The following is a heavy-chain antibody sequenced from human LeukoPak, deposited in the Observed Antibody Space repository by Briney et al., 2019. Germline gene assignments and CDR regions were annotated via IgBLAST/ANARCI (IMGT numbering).Heavy chain of an antibody. V-gene: IGHV1-69*13. D-gene: IGHD2-2*02. J-gene: IGHJ3*02. CDR2: IIPIFGTA. Sequence: SVKVSCKASGGTFSSYAISWVRQAPGQGLEWMGGIIPIFGTANYAQKFQGRVTITADESTSTAYMELSSLRSEDTAVYYCARGYCSSTSCYNGGDGAFDIWGQGTMVTVSS. CDR3: ARGYCSSTSCYNGGDGAFDI. CDR1: GGTFSSYA.